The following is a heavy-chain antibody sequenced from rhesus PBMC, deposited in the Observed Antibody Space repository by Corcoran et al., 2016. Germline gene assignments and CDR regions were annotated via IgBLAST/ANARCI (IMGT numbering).Heavy chain of an antibody. CDR3: AREPELQYLDWLFDY. CDR2: IDGNSAST. CDR1: GGSISGYYY. D-gene: IGHD3-3*01. Sequence: QVKLQQWGEGLVKPSETLSLTCAVYGGSISGYYYWSWIRQAPGKGLEWIGNIDGNSASTNYNPSLKNRVTISKDTSKNQFSLKLSSVTAADTAVYYCAREPELQYLDWLFDYWGQGVLVTVSS. J-gene: IGHJ4*01. V-gene: IGHV4-73*01.